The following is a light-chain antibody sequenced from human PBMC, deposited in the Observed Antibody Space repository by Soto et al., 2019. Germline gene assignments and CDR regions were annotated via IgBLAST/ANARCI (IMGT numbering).Light chain of an antibody. J-gene: IGKJ1*01. V-gene: IGKV3-11*01. CDR1: QSVSSY. CDR2: DAS. CDR3: QQRSNWPPT. Sequence: ELVLTQSPATLSLSPGARATLSCRASQSVSSYLAWYQQKPGQAPRLLIYDASNRATGIPARFSGSGSGTDLTITISSLEPEDFEVYYGQQRSNWPPTFGQGTKVDIK.